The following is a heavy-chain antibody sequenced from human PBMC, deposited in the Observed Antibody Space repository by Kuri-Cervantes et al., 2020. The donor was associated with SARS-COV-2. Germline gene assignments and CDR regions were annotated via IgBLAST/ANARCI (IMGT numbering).Heavy chain of an antibody. V-gene: IGHV3-23*01. CDR1: GFTFSSYS. Sequence: GASLKISCAASGFTFSSYSMNWVRQAPGKGLEWVSVISGSGGSTYYADSVKGRFTISRDNSKNTLYLQMNSQRAEDTAVYYCTTGGSVVVAATRAFDIWGQGTTVTVSS. CDR2: ISGSGGST. D-gene: IGHD2-15*01. CDR3: TTGGSVVVAATRAFDI. J-gene: IGHJ3*02.